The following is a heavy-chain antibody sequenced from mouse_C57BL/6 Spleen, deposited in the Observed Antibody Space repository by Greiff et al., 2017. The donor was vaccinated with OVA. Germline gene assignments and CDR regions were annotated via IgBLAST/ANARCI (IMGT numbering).Heavy chain of an antibody. CDR2: INPSTGGT. CDR3: ANYGNAWFAY. D-gene: IGHD2-1*01. Sequence: EVQLQQSGPELVKPGASVKISCKASGYSFTGYYMNWVKQSPEKSLEWIGEINPSTGGTTYNQKFKAKATLTVDKSSSTAYMQLKSLTSEDSAVYYCANYGNAWFAYWGQGTLVTVSA. V-gene: IGHV1-42*01. CDR1: GYSFTGYY. J-gene: IGHJ3*01.